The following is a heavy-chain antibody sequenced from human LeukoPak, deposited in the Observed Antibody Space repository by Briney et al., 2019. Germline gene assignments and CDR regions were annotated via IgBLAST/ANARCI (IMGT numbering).Heavy chain of an antibody. CDR1: GGSFSGYY. D-gene: IGHD6-13*01. J-gene: IGHJ1*01. Sequence: SETLSLTCAVYGGSFSGYYWSWIRQPPGKGLEWVGEINHSGSTNYNPSLKPRVTISVDTSKNQFSLKLSSVTAADTAVYYCARGEHPGIAAAGISLSGYFQHWGQGTLVTVSS. CDR3: ARGEHPGIAAAGISLSGYFQH. CDR2: INHSGST. V-gene: IGHV4-34*01.